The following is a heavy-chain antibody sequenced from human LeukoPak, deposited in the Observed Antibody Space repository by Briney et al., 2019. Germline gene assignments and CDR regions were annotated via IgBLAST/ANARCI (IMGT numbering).Heavy chain of an antibody. J-gene: IGHJ3*02. CDR2: IYYSGST. D-gene: IGHD3-9*01. CDR1: GGSISSYY. CDR3: ARVRYFDWLFTTGAFDI. V-gene: IGHV4-59*01. Sequence: PSETLSLTCTVSGGSISSYYWSWIRQPPGKGLEWIGYIYYSGSTNYNPSLKSRVTISVDTSKNQFSLKLSSVTAADTAVYYCARVRYFDWLFTTGAFDIWGQGTMVTVSS.